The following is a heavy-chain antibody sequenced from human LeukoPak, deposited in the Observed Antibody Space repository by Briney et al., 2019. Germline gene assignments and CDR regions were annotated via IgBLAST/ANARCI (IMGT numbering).Heavy chain of an antibody. CDR2: IYSSGST. V-gene: IGHV4-39*07. CDR3: ARVYYYDSSGPIDY. Sequence: SETLSLTCSVSGDSISSARNYWGWIRQSPGKGLEWLASIYSSGSTHSNPSLKSRVSISIDTSKNQFSLKLSSVTAADTAVYYCARVYYYDSSGPIDYWGQGTLVTVPS. J-gene: IGHJ4*02. D-gene: IGHD3-22*01. CDR1: GDSISSARNY.